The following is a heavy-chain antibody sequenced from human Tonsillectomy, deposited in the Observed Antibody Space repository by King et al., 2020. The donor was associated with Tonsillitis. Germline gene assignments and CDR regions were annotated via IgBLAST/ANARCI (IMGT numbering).Heavy chain of an antibody. D-gene: IGHD3-10*01. Sequence: QLQESGPGLVKPSETLSLTCTVSGGSISSSTYYWGWIRQPPGKGLEWIGSIYYSGSTYHNPSLKSRLTISVDTSKNQFSLKLSFVTAADTAVYHCARHSLRLKVAVDYWGQGTLVTVSS. J-gene: IGHJ4*02. V-gene: IGHV4-39*01. CDR1: GGSISSSTYY. CDR3: ARHSLRLKVAVDY. CDR2: IYYSGST.